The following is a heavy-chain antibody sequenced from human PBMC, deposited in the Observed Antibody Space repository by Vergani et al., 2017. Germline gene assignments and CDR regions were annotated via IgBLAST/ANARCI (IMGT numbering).Heavy chain of an antibody. CDR1: GFTFSSYS. Sequence: EVQLVESGGGLVQPGGSLRLSFASSGFTFSSYSMNWVRQAPGKGLGWVSYISSSSSTIYYADSVKGRFTISRDNAKNSLYLQMNSLRAEDTAVYYCARDTYDFWSGPSGPNWFDPWGQGTLVTVSS. CDR3: ARDTYDFWSGPSGPNWFDP. J-gene: IGHJ5*02. D-gene: IGHD3-3*01. CDR2: ISSSSSTI. V-gene: IGHV3-48*01.